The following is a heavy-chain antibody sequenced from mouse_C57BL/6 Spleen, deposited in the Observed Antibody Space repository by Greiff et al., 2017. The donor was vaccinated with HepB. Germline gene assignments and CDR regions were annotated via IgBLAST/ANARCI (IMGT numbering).Heavy chain of an antibody. D-gene: IGHD4-1*01. Sequence: VKLQQPGAELVKPGASVKLSCKASGYTFTSYWMQWVKQRPGQGLEWIGEIDPSDSYTNYNQKFKGKATLTVDTSSSTAYMQLSSLTSEDSAVYYCARQGTGTGYAMDYWGQGTSVTVSS. V-gene: IGHV1-50*01. CDR1: GYTFTSYW. J-gene: IGHJ4*01. CDR2: IDPSDSYT. CDR3: ARQGTGTGYAMDY.